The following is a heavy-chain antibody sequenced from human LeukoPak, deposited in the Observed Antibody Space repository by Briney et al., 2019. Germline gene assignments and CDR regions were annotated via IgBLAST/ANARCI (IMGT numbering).Heavy chain of an antibody. Sequence: GESLKISCKGSGYSFTNYWISWVRQMPGKGLEWMGRIDPSDSYTNYPPSFQGHVTISADKSISTAYLQSISLKASDTAMYYCARIWFGESSNWFDPWGQGTLVTVSS. V-gene: IGHV5-10-1*01. CDR3: ARIWFGESSNWFDP. CDR2: IDPSDSYT. D-gene: IGHD3-10*01. CDR1: GYSFTNYW. J-gene: IGHJ5*02.